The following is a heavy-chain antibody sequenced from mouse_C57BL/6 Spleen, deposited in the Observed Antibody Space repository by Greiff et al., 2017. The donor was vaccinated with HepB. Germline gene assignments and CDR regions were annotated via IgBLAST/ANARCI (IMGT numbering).Heavy chain of an antibody. Sequence: EVHLVESGPELVKPGASVKIPCKASGYTFTDYNMDWVKQSHGKSLEWIGDINPNNGGTIYNQKFKGKATLTVDKSSSTAYMELRSLTSEDTAVYYCARSRDGSSSDYFDCWGQGTTLTVAS. V-gene: IGHV1-18*01. CDR2: INPNNGGT. J-gene: IGHJ2*01. D-gene: IGHD1-1*01. CDR3: ARSRDGSSSDYFDC. CDR1: GYTFTDYN.